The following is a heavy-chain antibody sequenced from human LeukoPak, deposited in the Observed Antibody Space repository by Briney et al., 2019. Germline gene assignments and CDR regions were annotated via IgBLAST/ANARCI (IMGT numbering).Heavy chain of an antibody. D-gene: IGHD3-9*01. CDR2: VFSSGNT. Sequence: SETLSLTCSLSGVSLSSYWWSWIRQPPGKGLEWIAYVFSSGNTNYNPSLKGRVTISVDISKNQFSLKVTSVTAADTAVYYCASSNGFVWSPEYYVDVWGKGTSVTVSS. CDR1: GVSLSSYW. CDR3: ASSNGFVWSPEYYVDV. V-gene: IGHV4-59*01. J-gene: IGHJ6*03.